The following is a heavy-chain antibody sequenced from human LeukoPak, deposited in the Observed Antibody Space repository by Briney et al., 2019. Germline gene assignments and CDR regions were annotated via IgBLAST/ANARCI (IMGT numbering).Heavy chain of an antibody. J-gene: IGHJ4*02. CDR3: ARDRGWSGYYSD. Sequence: PSETLSLTCTVSGGSISSYYWSWIRHPPGKGLEWIGYIYYSGSTNYNPSLKSRVTISVDTSKNQFSLKLSSVTAADTAVYYCARDRGWSGYYSDWGQGTLVTVSS. CDR1: GGSISSYY. CDR2: IYYSGST. V-gene: IGHV4-59*01. D-gene: IGHD3-3*01.